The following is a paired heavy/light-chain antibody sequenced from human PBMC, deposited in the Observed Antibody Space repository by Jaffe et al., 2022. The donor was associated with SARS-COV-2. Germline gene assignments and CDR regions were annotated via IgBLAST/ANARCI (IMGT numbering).Heavy chain of an antibody. CDR2: INHSGST. Sequence: QVQLQQWGAGLLKPSETLSLTCAVYGGSFSGYYWSWIRQPPGKGLEWIGEINHSGSTNYNPSLKSRVTISVDTSKNQFSLKLSSVTAADTAVYYCASKLRYYYGSGSSTQEPYYYYYYMDVWGKGTTVTVSS. V-gene: IGHV4-34*01. CDR3: ASKLRYYYGSGSSTQEPYYYYYYMDV. CDR1: GGSFSGYY. J-gene: IGHJ6*03. D-gene: IGHD3-10*01.
Light chain of an antibody. V-gene: IGLV2-23*01. CDR2: EGS. Sequence: QSALTQPASVSGSPGQSITISCTGTSSDVGSYNLVSWYQQHPGKAPKLMIYEGSKRPSGVSNRFSGSKSGNTASLTISGLQAEDEADYYCCSYAGTLFGTGTKVTVL. J-gene: IGLJ1*01. CDR1: SSDVGSYNL. CDR3: CSYAGTL.